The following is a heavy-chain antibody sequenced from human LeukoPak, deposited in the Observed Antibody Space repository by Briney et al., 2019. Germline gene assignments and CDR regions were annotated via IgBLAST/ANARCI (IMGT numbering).Heavy chain of an antibody. CDR2: SNSDGSTT. J-gene: IGHJ4*02. V-gene: IGHV3-74*01. CDR3: SRGPGVPGRFFVGDQ. D-gene: IGHD3-10*01. CDR1: GFTFGSHW. Sequence: GGSLRLSCAASGFTFGSHWMHWVRHAPGKGLVWVSRSNSDGSTTSYGDSVKGRFTISRDNAKNTLYLQMNSLRDEDTAVYYCSRGPGVPGRFFVGDQWGQGTLVTVSS.